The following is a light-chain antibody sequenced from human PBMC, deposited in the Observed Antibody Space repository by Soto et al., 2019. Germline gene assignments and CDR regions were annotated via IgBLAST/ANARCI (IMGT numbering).Light chain of an antibody. J-gene: IGKJ4*01. CDR1: QSVSTY. V-gene: IGKV3-11*01. Sequence: EIVLTQSPATLTLSPGERATLSCRASQSVSTYLAWYQQKPGQAPRLLISDASNRATGIPARFSGSGSGTDFTLTISSLEPEDFAVYSCQQLDTFGGGTKVEIK. CDR2: DAS. CDR3: QQLDT.